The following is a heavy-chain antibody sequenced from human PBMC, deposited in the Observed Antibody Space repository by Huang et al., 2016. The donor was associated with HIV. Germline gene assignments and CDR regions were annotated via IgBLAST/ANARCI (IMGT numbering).Heavy chain of an antibody. D-gene: IGHD3-22*01. Sequence: EVQLVESGGGLVQPGGSLRLSCAASGFTFSSYWMHRVRQAPGKGLVWVSRINSDGSSSGYADSVKGRFTISRDNAKNTLYLQMNSLRAEDTAVYYCVRDPRIQSWLNYFDYWGQGTLVSVSS. V-gene: IGHV3-74*01. J-gene: IGHJ4*02. CDR3: VRDPRIQSWLNYFDY. CDR1: GFTFSSYW. CDR2: INSDGSSS.